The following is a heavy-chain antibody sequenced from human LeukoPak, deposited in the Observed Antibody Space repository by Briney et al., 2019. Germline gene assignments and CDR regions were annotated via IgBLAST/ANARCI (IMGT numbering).Heavy chain of an antibody. V-gene: IGHV4-59*01. Sequence: SETLSLTCTVSGGSISNYYWSWIRQPPGKGLEWIGYIYDSGNTYYNPSLKSRVSISVDTSKNQFSLTLSSATAADTAVYYCAREGHDSSGYYYFDYWGQGTLVTVSS. J-gene: IGHJ4*02. D-gene: IGHD3-22*01. CDR3: AREGHDSSGYYYFDY. CDR1: GGSISNYY. CDR2: IYDSGNT.